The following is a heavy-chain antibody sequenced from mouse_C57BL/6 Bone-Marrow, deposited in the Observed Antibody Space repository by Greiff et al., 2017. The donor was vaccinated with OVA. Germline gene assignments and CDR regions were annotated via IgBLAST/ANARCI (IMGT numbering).Heavy chain of an antibody. CDR1: GFNIKDDY. J-gene: IGHJ2*01. CDR3: TTGGLDY. V-gene: IGHV14-4*01. Sequence: DVHLVESGAELVRPGASVKLSCTASGFNIKDDYMHWVKQRPEQGLEWIGWIDPENGDTEYASKFQGKATITADTSSNTAYLQLSSLTSEDTAVYYCTTGGLDYWGQGTTLTVSS. CDR2: IDPENGDT.